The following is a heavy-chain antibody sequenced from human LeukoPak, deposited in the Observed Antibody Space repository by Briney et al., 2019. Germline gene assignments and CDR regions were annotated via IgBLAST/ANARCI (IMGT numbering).Heavy chain of an antibody. J-gene: IGHJ4*02. CDR2: ISSSSSTI. Sequence: GGSLRLSCAASGFTFSSYSMDWVRQAPGKGLEWVSYISSSSSTIYYADSVKGRFTISRDNAKNSLYLQMNSLRAEDTAVYYCARDDKVGASDYWGQGTLVTVPS. CDR1: GFTFSSYS. D-gene: IGHD1-26*01. CDR3: ARDDKVGASDY. V-gene: IGHV3-48*04.